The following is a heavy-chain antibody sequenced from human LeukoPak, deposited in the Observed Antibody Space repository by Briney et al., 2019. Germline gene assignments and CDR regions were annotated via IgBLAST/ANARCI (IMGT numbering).Heavy chain of an antibody. Sequence: GESLRLSCAASGFTFSSYAMSWVRQAPGKGLEWVSVISGSGDSTFYADSVKGGFTISRDNSKNTLSLQMNSLRAEDTAVYYCAKGSSSSSYSSIDYWGQGTLVTVSS. CDR3: AKGSSSSSYSSIDY. CDR1: GFTFSSYA. J-gene: IGHJ4*02. V-gene: IGHV3-23*01. CDR2: ISGSGDST. D-gene: IGHD6-6*01.